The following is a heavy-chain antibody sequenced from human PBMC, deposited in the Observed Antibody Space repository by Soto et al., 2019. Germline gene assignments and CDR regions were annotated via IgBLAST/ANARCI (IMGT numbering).Heavy chain of an antibody. D-gene: IGHD3-10*01. Sequence: RASVKVSCKASGFTFTSSAVQWVRQARGQRLEWIGWIVVGSGNTNYAQKFQERVTITRDTSTSTAYMELSSLRSEDTAVYYCAAGGSGSYYTLDYWGQGTLVTVSS. CDR1: GFTFTSSA. CDR2: IVVGSGNT. CDR3: AAGGSGSYYTLDY. J-gene: IGHJ4*02. V-gene: IGHV1-58*01.